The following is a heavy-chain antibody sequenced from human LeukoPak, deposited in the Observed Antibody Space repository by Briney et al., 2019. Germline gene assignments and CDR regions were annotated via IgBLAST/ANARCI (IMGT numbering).Heavy chain of an antibody. CDR2: INPNSGGA. V-gene: IGHV1-2*02. D-gene: IGHD4-11*01. J-gene: IGHJ4*02. CDR3: ARVHYSNYGCDY. Sequence: AASVKVSCKASGYTFTGYYMHWVRQAPGQGLEWMGWINPNSGGANYAQKFQGRVTMTRDTSISTAYMELSRLRPDDTAVYYCARVHYSNYGCDYWGQGTLVTVSS. CDR1: GYTFTGYY.